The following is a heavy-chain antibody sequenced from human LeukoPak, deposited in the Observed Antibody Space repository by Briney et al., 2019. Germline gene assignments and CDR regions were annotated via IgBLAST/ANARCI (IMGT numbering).Heavy chain of an antibody. CDR2: INHSGST. V-gene: IGHV4-34*01. CDR1: GGSFSGYY. J-gene: IGHJ4*02. D-gene: IGHD2-21*01. CDR3: ARKRLRRGYYFDY. Sequence: PSETLSLTCAVYGGSFSGYYWSWIRQPPGKGLEWLGEINHSGSTNYNPSLKSRVTISVDTSKNQFSLKLSSVTAADTAVYYCARKRLRRGYYFDYWGQGTLVTVSS.